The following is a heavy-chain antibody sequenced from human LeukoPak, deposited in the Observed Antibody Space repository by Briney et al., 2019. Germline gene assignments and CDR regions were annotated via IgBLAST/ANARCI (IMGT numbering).Heavy chain of an antibody. CDR3: ARDQRYILTGYSYFAY. J-gene: IGHJ4*02. Sequence: GGSLRLSCAASGFTVSSNYMSWVRQAPGKGLVWVSRINSDGSSTSYADSVKGRFTISRDNAKNTLYLQMNSLRAEDTAVYYCARDQRYILTGYSYFAYWGQGTLVTVSS. V-gene: IGHV3-74*01. CDR2: INSDGSST. CDR1: GFTVSSNY. D-gene: IGHD3-9*01.